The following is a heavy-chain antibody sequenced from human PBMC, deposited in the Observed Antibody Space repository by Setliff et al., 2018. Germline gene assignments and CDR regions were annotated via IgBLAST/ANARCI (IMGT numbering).Heavy chain of an antibody. D-gene: IGHD2-15*01. CDR1: GPTFSRYS. CDR2: ISSNGGST. J-gene: IGHJ4*02. CDR3: APFCSHSSYCPPPD. V-gene: IGHV3-23*01. Sequence: GGSLRLSCAAPGPTFSRYSMNWVRQAPGKGLEWVSSISSNGGSTYYADSVKGRFTISRDNSENTLYLQMNSLRAEDTAVYYCAPFCSHSSYCPPPDWGQGTLVTVSS.